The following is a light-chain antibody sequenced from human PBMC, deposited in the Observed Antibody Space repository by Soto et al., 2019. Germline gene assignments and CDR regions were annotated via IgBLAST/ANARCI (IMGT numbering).Light chain of an antibody. CDR1: QCVSSSY. Sequence: VLPLYPGTMSLSPGERATLSCRSSQCVSSSYLAWYQQKPGQAPRLLIYGASSRATGIPDRFSGSGSGTDFTLTISRLEPEDFAVYYCQQYGSSPALTFGGGTKVDI. J-gene: IGKJ4*01. CDR3: QQYGSSPALT. V-gene: IGKV3-20*01. CDR2: GAS.